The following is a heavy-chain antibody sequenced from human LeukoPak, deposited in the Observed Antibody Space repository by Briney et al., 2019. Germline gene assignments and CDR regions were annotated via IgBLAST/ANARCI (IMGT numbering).Heavy chain of an antibody. V-gene: IGHV3-21*01. CDR1: GFAFDTYT. Sequence: GGSLRLSCAASGFAFDTYTMHWVRQAPGKGLEWVASISGRSIYIYYADSLQGRFTAPRDDPKTSLYLHLTSLRAKDAHVFYCVREMYYNGLTLFTGFDMWGEGTLVTVSS. D-gene: IGHD3-10*01. J-gene: IGHJ3*02. CDR3: VREMYYNGLTLFTGFDM. CDR2: ISGRSIYI.